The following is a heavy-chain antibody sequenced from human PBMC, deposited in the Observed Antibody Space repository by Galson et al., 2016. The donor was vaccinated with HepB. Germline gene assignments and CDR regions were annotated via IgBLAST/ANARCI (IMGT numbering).Heavy chain of an antibody. V-gene: IGHV3-21*06. J-gene: IGHJ6*02. Sequence: SLRLSCAVSGFTFTTYSMSWVRQVPGKGLEWVSSISSRSSYIYYADSVKGRFTISRDNARNSLYLEINSLRAEDTALYYCARLGAGAMPTNFERDYYYGMDFWGQGTTVAGSS. CDR2: ISSRSSYI. D-gene: IGHD5-24*01. CDR1: GFTFTTYS. CDR3: ARLGAGAMPTNFERDYYYGMDF.